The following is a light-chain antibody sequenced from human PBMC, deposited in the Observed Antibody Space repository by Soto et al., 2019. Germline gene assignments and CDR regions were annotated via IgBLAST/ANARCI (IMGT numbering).Light chain of an antibody. CDR1: SSNIGNNY. CDR3: GTWDSSLSAV. V-gene: IGLV1-51*02. J-gene: IGLJ2*01. Sequence: QSVLTQPPSVSAAPGQTVTISCTGSSSNIGNNYVSWYQQLPRTAPKLLIYENNKRPPGIADRFSGSKSGTSATLGITGLQTGDEADYYCGTWDSSLSAVFGGGTKLTVL. CDR2: ENN.